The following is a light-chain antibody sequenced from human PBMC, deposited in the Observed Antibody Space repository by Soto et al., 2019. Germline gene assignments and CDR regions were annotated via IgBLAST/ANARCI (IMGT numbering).Light chain of an antibody. CDR1: QSISSY. J-gene: IGKJ1*01. CDR3: QHYNSYSEA. CDR2: VAS. V-gene: IGKV1-5*01. Sequence: DIQMTQSPSSLSASVGDRVTITCRASQSISSYLNWYQQKPGKAPKLLMFVASTLQSGVPSRFSGSGSGTEFTLTISSLQPDDFATYYCQHYNSYSEAFGQGTKVDIK.